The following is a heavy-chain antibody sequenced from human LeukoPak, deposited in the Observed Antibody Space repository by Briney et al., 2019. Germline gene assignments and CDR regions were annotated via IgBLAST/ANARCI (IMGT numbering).Heavy chain of an antibody. CDR3: ASALHRNYYDSSGSFDY. CDR1: GCSFTGYF. V-gene: IGHV1-2*02. CDR2: INPKIGGT. J-gene: IGHJ4*02. Sequence: ASVKVSCKASGCSFTGYFMHWVRQAPGQGLEWMGWINPKIGGTHYAQKFQGRVTMTRDTSISTAYMELRRLRSDDDTAVYYCASALHRNYYDSSGSFDYWGQGTLVTVST. D-gene: IGHD3-22*01.